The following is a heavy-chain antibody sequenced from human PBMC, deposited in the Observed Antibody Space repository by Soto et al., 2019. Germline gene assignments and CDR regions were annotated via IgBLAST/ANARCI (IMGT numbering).Heavy chain of an antibody. V-gene: IGHV1-69*13. D-gene: IGHD5-18*01. J-gene: IGHJ5*02. Sequence: ASVKVSCKASGGTFSSYAISWVRQAPGQGLEWMGGIIPIFGTANYAQKFQGRVTITADESTSTAYMELSSLRSEDTAVYYCASGFGGYSYGSNWFDPWGQGTLVTVSS. CDR1: GGTFSSYA. CDR3: ASGFGGYSYGSNWFDP. CDR2: IIPIFGTA.